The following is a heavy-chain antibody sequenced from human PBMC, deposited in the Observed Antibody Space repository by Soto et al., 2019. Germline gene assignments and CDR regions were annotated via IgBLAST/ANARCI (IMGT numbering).Heavy chain of an antibody. Sequence: GGSLRLSCAASGFTFSSYSMNWVRQAPGKGLEWVSSISSSSSYIYYADSVKGRFTISRDNAKNSLYLQMNSLRAEDTAVYYCARDGGYCGYDALGYWGQGTLVTVSS. J-gene: IGHJ4*02. CDR1: GFTFSSYS. CDR3: ARDGGYCGYDALGY. V-gene: IGHV3-21*01. CDR2: ISSSSSYI. D-gene: IGHD5-12*01.